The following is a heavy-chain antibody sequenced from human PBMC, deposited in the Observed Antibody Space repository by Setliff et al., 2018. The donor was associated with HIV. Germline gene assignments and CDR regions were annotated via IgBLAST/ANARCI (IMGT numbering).Heavy chain of an antibody. V-gene: IGHV4-34*09. J-gene: IGHJ4*02. Sequence: SETLSLTCAVYGGSFSDYYWSWIRQPPGKGLEWIGYIYYTGTTFYNPSLESRLIISLDTPKNQFSLRLASVTTADTAVYYCARLGTRTVAADADFDSWGQGALVTVSS. CDR3: ARLGTRTVAADADFDS. CDR1: GGSFSDYY. D-gene: IGHD2-15*01. CDR2: IYYTGTT.